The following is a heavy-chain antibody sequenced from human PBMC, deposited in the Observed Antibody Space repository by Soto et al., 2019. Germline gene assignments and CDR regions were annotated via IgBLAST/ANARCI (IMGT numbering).Heavy chain of an antibody. J-gene: IGHJ4*02. Sequence: ASVKVSCKASGYTFTSYDINWVRQATGQGLEWMGWMNPNSGNTGYAQKLQGRVTMTTDTSTSTACMELRSLRSDDTAVYYCARDRQLGYWGQGTLVTVSS. CDR2: MNPNSGNT. D-gene: IGHD6-6*01. CDR1: GYTFTSYD. CDR3: ARDRQLGY. V-gene: IGHV1-8*01.